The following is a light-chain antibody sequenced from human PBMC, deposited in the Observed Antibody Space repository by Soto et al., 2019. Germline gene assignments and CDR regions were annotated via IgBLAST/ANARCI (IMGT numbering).Light chain of an antibody. J-gene: IGLJ2*01. CDR1: SSNIGSNY. Sequence: QSALTQPPSASGTPGQRVNISCSGSSSNIGSNYVYWYRQFPGTAPKLLIQRNNQRPSGVPDRFSGSKSGNTASLTISGLQAEDEADYYCCSFADSSTVFGGGTQLTVL. V-gene: IGLV1-47*01. CDR2: RNN. CDR3: CSFADSSTV.